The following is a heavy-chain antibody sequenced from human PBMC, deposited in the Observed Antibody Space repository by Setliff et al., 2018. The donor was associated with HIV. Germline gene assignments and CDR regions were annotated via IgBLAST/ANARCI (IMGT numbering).Heavy chain of an antibody. V-gene: IGHV1-2*04. Sequence: EASVKVSCKASGYTFTGYYMHWVRQAPGQGLEWMGWINPNSGGTNYAQKFQGWVTMTRDTSISTAYMELSRLRSDDTAVYYCAGPRGDEAFDIWGQGTMVTVSS. D-gene: IGHD3-10*01. CDR2: INPNSGGT. CDR1: GYTFTGYY. J-gene: IGHJ3*02. CDR3: AGPRGDEAFDI.